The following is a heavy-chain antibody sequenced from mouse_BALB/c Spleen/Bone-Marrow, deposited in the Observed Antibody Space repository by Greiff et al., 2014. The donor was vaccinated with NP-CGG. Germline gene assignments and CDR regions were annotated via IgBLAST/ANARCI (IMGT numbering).Heavy chain of an antibody. D-gene: IGHD2-2*01. V-gene: IGHV14-3*02. CDR2: IDPANGXX. Sequence: EVHLVESGAELVKPGASVKLSCTASGFNIKDTYIHWVKQRPEQGLEWIGRIDPANGXXXXXXXXXXXXTXXXXXXSNTAYLQLNSLTSEDTAVYYCARDGVLWLRRDYALDYWGQGTSDTVSS. CDR1: GFNIKDTY. CDR3: ARDGVLWLRRDYALDY. J-gene: IGHJ4*01.